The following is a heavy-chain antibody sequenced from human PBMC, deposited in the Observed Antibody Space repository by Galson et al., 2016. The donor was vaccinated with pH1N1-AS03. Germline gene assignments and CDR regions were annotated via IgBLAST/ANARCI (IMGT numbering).Heavy chain of an antibody. Sequence: SVKVSCKASGHTFISYVMHWVRQAPGQRLEWMGWINAGNGNTTYSQSFQGRVTITRDTSASKAYMELSSLRSEDTAVYYCARGRGSYGMDVWGQGTTVTVSS. CDR3: ARGRGSYGMDV. D-gene: IGHD1-26*01. V-gene: IGHV1-3*01. CDR1: GHTFISYV. CDR2: INAGNGNT. J-gene: IGHJ6*02.